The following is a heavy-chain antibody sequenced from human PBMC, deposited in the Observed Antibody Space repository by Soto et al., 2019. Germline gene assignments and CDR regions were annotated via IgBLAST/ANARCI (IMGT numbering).Heavy chain of an antibody. CDR3: ARDELGREFDS. J-gene: IGHJ4*02. V-gene: IGHV3-30*04. D-gene: IGHD7-27*01. CDR2: ISYDGSNK. Sequence: GGSLRLSCAASGFTFSSYAMHWVRQAPGKGLEWVAVISYDGSNKYYADSVKGRFTISRDNSKNTLYLQMNSLRAEDTDVYYCARDELGREFDSWGQGTLVTVSS. CDR1: GFTFSSYA.